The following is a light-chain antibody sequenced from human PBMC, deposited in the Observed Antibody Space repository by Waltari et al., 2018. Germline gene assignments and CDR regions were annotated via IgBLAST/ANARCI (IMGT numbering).Light chain of an antibody. J-gene: IGKJ1*01. V-gene: IGKV3-15*01. CDR2: GAY. CDR3: QQYNNWPQT. CDR1: PSVSSN. Sequence: EIVMTQSQATLSVSPGERATLSCRASPSVSSNLAWYQQKPGQAPRLLIYGAYTRATGIPARFSGSGSGTEFTLTISSMHSEDFAVYYCQQYNNWPQTFGQGTKVGIK.